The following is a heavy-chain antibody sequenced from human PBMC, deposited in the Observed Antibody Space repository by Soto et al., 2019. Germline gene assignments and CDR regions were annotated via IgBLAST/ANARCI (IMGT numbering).Heavy chain of an antibody. CDR2: ISGSGGGT. D-gene: IGHD1-1*01. V-gene: IGHV3-23*01. CDR1: GFTFSSNA. CDR3: AKFGMATTKRSPPYYIDY. Sequence: GGSLRLSCAASGFTFSSNAMSWGRQPPGQGQEWVSSISGSGGGTYYADSVKGRFTFSRDNSKNTLYLQMNSLRAEDTAVYYCAKFGMATTKRSPPYYIDYWGQGALVTVSS. J-gene: IGHJ4*02.